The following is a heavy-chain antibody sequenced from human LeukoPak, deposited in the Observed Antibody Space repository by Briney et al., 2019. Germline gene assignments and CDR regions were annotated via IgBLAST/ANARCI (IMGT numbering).Heavy chain of an antibody. CDR1: GGTFSSYA. V-gene: IGHV1-69*05. J-gene: IGHJ3*02. CDR2: IIPIFGTA. CDR3: ARVRFWSRAFLSGAFDI. D-gene: IGHD3-3*01. Sequence: SVKVSCKASGGTFSSYAISWVRQAPGQGLEWMGGIIPIFGTANYAQKLQGRVTMTTDTSTSTAYMELRSLRSDDTAVYYCARVRFWSRAFLSGAFDIWGQGTMVTVSS.